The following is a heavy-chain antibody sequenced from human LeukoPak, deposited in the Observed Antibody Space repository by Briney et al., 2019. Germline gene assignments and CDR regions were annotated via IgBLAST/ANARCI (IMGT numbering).Heavy chain of an antibody. Sequence: GGSLRLSCAASGFTLSSYAMHWVRQAPGKGLEWVAVISYDGSNKYYADSVKGRFTISRDNSKNTLYLQMNSLRAEDTAVYYCAKDYMEMATTLDYWGQGTLVTVSS. J-gene: IGHJ4*02. V-gene: IGHV3-30-3*01. CDR3: AKDYMEMATTLDY. D-gene: IGHD5-24*01. CDR2: ISYDGSNK. CDR1: GFTLSSYA.